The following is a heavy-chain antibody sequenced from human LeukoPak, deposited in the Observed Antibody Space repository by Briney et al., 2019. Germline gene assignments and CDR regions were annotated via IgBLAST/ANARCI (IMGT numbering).Heavy chain of an antibody. Sequence: SETLSLTCIVSGGSISSTSYYWGWIRQSPGKGLEWIGSFYYSGSIFDNRSLRSRVTISVDTSKNQFSLKLSSVTAADTAVYYCARGRIAYSSSWYPGYWGQGTLVTVSS. J-gene: IGHJ4*02. D-gene: IGHD6-13*01. CDR2: FYYSGSI. CDR3: ARGRIAYSSSWYPGY. CDR1: GGSISSTSYY. V-gene: IGHV4-39*07.